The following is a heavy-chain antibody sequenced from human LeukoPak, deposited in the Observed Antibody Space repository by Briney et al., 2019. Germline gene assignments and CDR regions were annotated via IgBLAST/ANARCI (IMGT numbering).Heavy chain of an antibody. D-gene: IGHD3-22*01. J-gene: IGHJ4*02. CDR1: GYTFTSYD. CDR3: ARVYSDSSGYYVQGFDY. V-gene: IGHV1-8*01. Sequence: ASVKVSCKASGYTFTSYDINWVRQAAGQGLEWVGWMNPNSRNTGYAQKFQGRVTMTMNTAISTAYMELRSLRSDDTAVYYCARVYSDSSGYYVQGFDYWGQGTLVTVSS. CDR2: MNPNSRNT.